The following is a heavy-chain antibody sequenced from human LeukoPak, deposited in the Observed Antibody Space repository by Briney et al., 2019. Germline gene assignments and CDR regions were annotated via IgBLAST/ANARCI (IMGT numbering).Heavy chain of an antibody. CDR3: ASSDEQLGGLDY. Sequence: PGGSLRLSCAASGFTFSSYAMHWVRQAPGKGLEWVAVISYDGSNKYYADSVKGRFTISRDNSKNTLYLQMNSPRAEDTAVYYCASSDEQLGGLDYWGQGTLVTVSS. V-gene: IGHV3-30*04. CDR1: GFTFSSYA. D-gene: IGHD6-6*01. CDR2: ISYDGSNK. J-gene: IGHJ4*02.